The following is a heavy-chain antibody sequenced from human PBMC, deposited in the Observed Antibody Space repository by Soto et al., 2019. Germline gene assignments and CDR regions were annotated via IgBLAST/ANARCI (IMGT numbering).Heavy chain of an antibody. CDR1: GFTFSSYG. D-gene: IGHD6-19*01. CDR2: ISYDGSNK. J-gene: IGHJ4*02. Sequence: QVQLVESGGGVVQPGRSLRLSCAASGFTFSSYGMHWVRQAPGKGLEWVAVISYDGSNKYYADSVKGRFTISRDNSKNTLYLQMNSLRADDTAVYYCAKSVAVAGAFDFWGQGTLVTVSS. CDR3: AKSVAVAGAFDF. V-gene: IGHV3-30*18.